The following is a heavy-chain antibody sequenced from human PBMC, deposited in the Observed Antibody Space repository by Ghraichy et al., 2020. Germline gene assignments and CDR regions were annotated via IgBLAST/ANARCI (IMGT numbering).Heavy chain of an antibody. D-gene: IGHD6-19*01. CDR1: GLTFSAYA. CDR2: ISGPGGNT. Sequence: GESLNISCAGSGLTFSAYAMNWVRQVPGQGLEWVSGISGPGGNTYYADSVRGRFTISRDNSKNTLYLQMNSLRAEDTAVYYCAKSLRRISVTGYYFDNWGQGSLVTVSS. V-gene: IGHV3-23*01. CDR3: AKSLRRISVTGYYFDN. J-gene: IGHJ4*02.